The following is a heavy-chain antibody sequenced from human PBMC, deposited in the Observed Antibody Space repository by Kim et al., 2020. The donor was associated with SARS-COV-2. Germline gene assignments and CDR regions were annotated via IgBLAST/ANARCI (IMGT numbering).Heavy chain of an antibody. J-gene: IGHJ6*02. CDR3: VKADTSYYYYYAMDV. D-gene: IGHD3-3*01. CDR1: GFTFSSYA. V-gene: IGHV3-64D*06. Sequence: GGSLRLSCSASGFTFSSYAVHWVRQAPGKGLEYVSAISSHGGSTYYADSVMGRFTISRDNSKNTLYLQMSSLRAEDTAVYYCVKADTSYYYYYAMDVWGQGTTVTVPS. CDR2: ISSHGGST.